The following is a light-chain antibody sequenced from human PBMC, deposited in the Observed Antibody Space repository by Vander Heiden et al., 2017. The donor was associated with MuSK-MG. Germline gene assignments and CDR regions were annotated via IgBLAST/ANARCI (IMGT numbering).Light chain of an antibody. V-gene: IGKV1-39*01. Sequence: DIQMTQSPSSLSASVGDRVTITCRASQSIASYFNWYQQKPGKAPKLLIYAASSLQSGVPSRFSGSGSGTDFTLTISSLQPEDFATYYCQQSYSTPQTFGQGTKVE. CDR3: QQSYSTPQT. CDR1: QSIASY. CDR2: AAS. J-gene: IGKJ1*01.